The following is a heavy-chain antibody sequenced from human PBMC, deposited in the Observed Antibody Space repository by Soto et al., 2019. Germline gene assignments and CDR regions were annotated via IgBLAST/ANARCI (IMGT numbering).Heavy chain of an antibody. Sequence: SGKVSGKSSVYTLTGYYMHWVRQAPGQGLEWMGWINPNSGGTNYAQKFQGRVTMTRDTSISTAYMELSRLRSDDTAVYYCARVRFLEWLSEVNAFDPWGQGTLVTVSS. J-gene: IGHJ5*02. CDR3: ARVRFLEWLSEVNAFDP. V-gene: IGHV1-2*02. CDR1: VYTLTGYY. CDR2: INPNSGGT. D-gene: IGHD3-3*01.